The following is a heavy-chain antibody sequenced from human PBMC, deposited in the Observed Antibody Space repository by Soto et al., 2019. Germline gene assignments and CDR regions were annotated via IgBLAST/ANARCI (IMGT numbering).Heavy chain of an antibody. J-gene: IGHJ5*02. CDR2: IRSKAYGGTT. CDR1: GFTFGDYA. V-gene: IGHV3-49*03. Sequence: EVQLVESGGGLVQPGRSLRLSCTASGFTFGDYAMSWFRQSPGKGLEWVGVIRSKAYGGTTEYAASVKGRFTISRDDCKSSSYLHINSLKTEEPAVYYCSPSPAIPTLGDGRSGSCCPGWFDPWRQGTLVTVSS. CDR3: SPSPAIPTLGDGRSGSCCPGWFDP. D-gene: IGHD2-15*01.